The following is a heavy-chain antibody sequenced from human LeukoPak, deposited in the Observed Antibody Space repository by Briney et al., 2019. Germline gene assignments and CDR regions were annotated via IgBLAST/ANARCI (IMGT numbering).Heavy chain of an antibody. CDR2: IRSKAYGGTT. J-gene: IGHJ4*02. D-gene: IGHD5-18*01. Sequence: PGGSLRLSCAASGFTFSSYEMNWVRQAPGKGLEWVGFIRSKAYGGTTEYAASVKGRFTISRDDSKSIAYLQMNSLKTEDTAVYYCTRAYSYGYLTLGYWGQGTLVTVSS. CDR3: TRAYSYGYLTLGY. CDR1: GFTFSSYE. V-gene: IGHV3-49*04.